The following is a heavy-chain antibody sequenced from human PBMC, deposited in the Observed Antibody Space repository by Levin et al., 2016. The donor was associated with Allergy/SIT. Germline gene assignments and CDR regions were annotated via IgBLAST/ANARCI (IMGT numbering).Heavy chain of an antibody. CDR3: ARPGCNSTSCPHNAFDI. Sequence: SETLSLTCTVSGGSISTYYWSWIRQPPGKGLEWIGYIYYSGTSNYNPSLKSRVTISVDTSKNQFSLKLSSVTAADTAVYYCARPGCNSTSCPHNAFDIWGQGTMVTVSS. CDR2: IYYSGTS. V-gene: IGHV4-59*01. J-gene: IGHJ3*02. CDR1: GGSISTYY. D-gene: IGHD2-2*01.